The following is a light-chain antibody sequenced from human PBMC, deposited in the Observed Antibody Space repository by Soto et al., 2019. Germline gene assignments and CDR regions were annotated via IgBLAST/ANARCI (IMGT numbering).Light chain of an antibody. CDR2: GAS. CDR1: QSVTSTY. V-gene: IGKV3-20*01. CDR3: QQYERSPTT. J-gene: IGKJ4*01. Sequence: EVVLTQSPGTLSLSPGDRATLSCRASQSVTSTYLGWYQPKPGQAPSLLIYGASRRATGIPDRFSGSGSGTDFTLTISGLEPEDFAVYYCQQYERSPTTFGGGTKVEIK.